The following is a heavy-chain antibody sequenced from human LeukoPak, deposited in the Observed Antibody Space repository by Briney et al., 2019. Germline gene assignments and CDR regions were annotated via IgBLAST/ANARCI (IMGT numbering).Heavy chain of an antibody. Sequence: PGGSPRLSCTPSGFISGDYALSWVRQAPGKGLEWVGLIRSKAYGGTAEYAASVRDRFTVSRDDSKSVAYLQLNSLKTDDTAVYYCTRRGQDLGKGYFDYWGQGTLVTVSS. CDR2: IRSKAYGGTA. D-gene: IGHD7-27*01. CDR3: TRRGQDLGKGYFDY. V-gene: IGHV3-49*04. CDR1: GFISGDYA. J-gene: IGHJ4*02.